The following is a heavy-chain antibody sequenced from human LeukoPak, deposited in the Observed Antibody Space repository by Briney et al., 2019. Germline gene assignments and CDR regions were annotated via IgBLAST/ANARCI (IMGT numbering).Heavy chain of an antibody. CDR3: ARELVSFGDWSYYFDY. J-gene: IGHJ4*02. CDR1: GYTFTGYG. D-gene: IGHD3-10*01. CDR2: ISAYNGNT. Sequence: GASVKVSCKASGYTFTGYGISWVRQAPGQGLEWMGWISAYNGNTNYAQKLQGRVTMTTDTSTSTAYTELRSLRSDDTAVYYCARELVSFGDWSYYFDYWGQGTLVTVSS. V-gene: IGHV1-18*01.